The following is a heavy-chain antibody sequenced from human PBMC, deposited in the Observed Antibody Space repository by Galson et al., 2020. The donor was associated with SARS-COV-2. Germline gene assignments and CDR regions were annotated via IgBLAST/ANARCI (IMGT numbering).Heavy chain of an antibody. CDR3: ARGRDDAWELSGY. CDR2: INHSGST. D-gene: IGHD3-16*02. J-gene: IGHJ4*02. CDR1: GGSFSGYY. Sequence: SQTLSLTCAVYGGSFSGYYWSWIRQPPGKGLEWIGEINHSGSTNYNPSLKSRVTISVDTSKNQFSLKLSSVTAADTAVYYCARGRDDAWELSGYWGQGALVTVSS. V-gene: IGHV4-34*01.